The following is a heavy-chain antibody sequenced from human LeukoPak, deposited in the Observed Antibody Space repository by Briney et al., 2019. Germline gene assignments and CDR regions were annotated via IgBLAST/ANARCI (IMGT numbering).Heavy chain of an antibody. V-gene: IGHV4-59*08. D-gene: IGHD1-26*01. J-gene: IGHJ4*02. Sequence: SETLSLTCTVSGGSISSYFWSWFRQPPGKGLEWIGYISYSGSTNYNPSLKSRITISLGTSKNQFSLKLSSVTAADTAVYYCARRRERRRTDRFDYFDYWGQGALVAVSS. CDR2: ISYSGST. CDR3: ARRRERRRTDRFDYFDY. CDR1: GGSISSYF.